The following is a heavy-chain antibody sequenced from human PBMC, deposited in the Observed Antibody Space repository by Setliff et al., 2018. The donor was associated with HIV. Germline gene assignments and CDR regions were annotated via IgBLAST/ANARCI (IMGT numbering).Heavy chain of an antibody. V-gene: IGHV4-39*07. J-gene: IGHJ4*02. CDR2: IAYTGSG. Sequence: SETLSLTCTVSGGSISSRNFYWGWIRQPPGKGLERIGSIAYTGSGYYNSSLKSRVTISVDTSRNECSLKLTSVTAADTAVYYCAREVRWELPQGFDHWGQGSQVTVSS. CDR1: GGSISSRNFY. D-gene: IGHD1-26*01. CDR3: AREVRWELPQGFDH.